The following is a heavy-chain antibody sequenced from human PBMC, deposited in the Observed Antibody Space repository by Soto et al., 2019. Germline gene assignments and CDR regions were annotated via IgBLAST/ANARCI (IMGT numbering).Heavy chain of an antibody. CDR2: ISGGDADT. V-gene: IGHV3-23*01. D-gene: IGHD3-10*01. Sequence: EVQLLESGGGLVKPGGSLRLSCAASGFTFTNYAMTWVRQAPGKGLEWVSSISGGDADTSYADSVKGRFTISRDNSKNKMFLQMNRLRPDDTAVYYCAKDRFTSTVRKYWFFDLWGRGTLVTVSS. CDR3: AKDRFTSTVRKYWFFDL. CDR1: GFTFTNYA. J-gene: IGHJ2*01.